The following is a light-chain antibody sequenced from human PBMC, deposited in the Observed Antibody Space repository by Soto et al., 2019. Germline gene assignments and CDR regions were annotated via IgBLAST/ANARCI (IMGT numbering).Light chain of an antibody. CDR3: SSYTSSYTYV. CDR1: SSDVGGYNY. Sequence: QSALTQPASVSGSPGQSITISCIGTSSDVGGYNYVSWYQQHPGKAPKLMIYDVTNRPSGVSNRFSGSKSGNTASLTISGLQAEDEADYYCSSYTSSYTYVFGTGTKLTVL. V-gene: IGLV2-14*01. J-gene: IGLJ1*01. CDR2: DVT.